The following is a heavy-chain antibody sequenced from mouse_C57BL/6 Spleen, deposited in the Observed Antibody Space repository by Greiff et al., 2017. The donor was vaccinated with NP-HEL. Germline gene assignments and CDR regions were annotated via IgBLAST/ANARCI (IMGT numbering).Heavy chain of an antibody. J-gene: IGHJ3*01. D-gene: IGHD2-1*01. CDR3: ARKEDGNYEFAY. V-gene: IGHV2-2*01. CDR1: GFSLTSYG. Sequence: VMLVESGPGLVQPSQSLSITCTVSGFSLTSYGVHWVRQSPGKGLEWLGVIWSGGSTDYNAAFISRLSISKDNSKSQVFFKMNSLQADDTAIYYCARKEDGNYEFAYWGQGTLVTVSA. CDR2: IWSGGST.